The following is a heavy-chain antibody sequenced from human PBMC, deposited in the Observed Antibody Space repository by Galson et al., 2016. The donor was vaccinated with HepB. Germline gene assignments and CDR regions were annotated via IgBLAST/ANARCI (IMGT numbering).Heavy chain of an antibody. CDR1: GFTFSSSW. CDR2: INSDGSST. Sequence: SLRLSCAASGFTFSSSWMHWVRQAPGKGLVWVSRINSDGSSTNYADSVKGRFTISRDNAKNTLYLQMNSLRAEDTAVYYCAVYSFSIAAAGPARSLQHWGQGTLVTVSS. V-gene: IGHV3-74*01. D-gene: IGHD6-13*01. J-gene: IGHJ1*01. CDR3: AVYSFSIAAAGPARSLQH.